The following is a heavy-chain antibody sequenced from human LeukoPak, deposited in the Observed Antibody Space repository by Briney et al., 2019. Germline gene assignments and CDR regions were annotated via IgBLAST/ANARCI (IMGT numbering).Heavy chain of an antibody. CDR3: ARDDSSGYPSDY. Sequence: ASVTVSCKASGYTFTSYYMHWVRQAPGQGLEWMGIINPSGGSTSYAQKFQGRVTMTRDTSTSTVYMELSSLRSEDTAVYYCARDDSSGYPSDYWGQGTLVTVSS. CDR2: INPSGGST. CDR1: GYTFTSYY. V-gene: IGHV1-46*01. D-gene: IGHD3-22*01. J-gene: IGHJ4*02.